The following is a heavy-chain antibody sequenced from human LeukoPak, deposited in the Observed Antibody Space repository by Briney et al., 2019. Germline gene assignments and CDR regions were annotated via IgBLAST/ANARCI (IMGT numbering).Heavy chain of an antibody. Sequence: SAKVSCKASGGTFSSYAMSWVRQAPGQGLEWMGVIIPIFGTANYAQKFQGRVTITADESTSTAYMELSSLRSEDTAVYYCATPGKIVATTGAEYFQHWGQGTLVTVSS. CDR1: GGTFSSYA. CDR2: IIPIFGTA. J-gene: IGHJ1*01. V-gene: IGHV1-69*13. D-gene: IGHD5-12*01. CDR3: ATPGKIVATTGAEYFQH.